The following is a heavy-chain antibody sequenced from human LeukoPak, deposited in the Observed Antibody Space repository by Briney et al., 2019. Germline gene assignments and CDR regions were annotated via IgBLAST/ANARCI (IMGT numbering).Heavy chain of an antibody. CDR3: ARGIKQWLVRYYFDY. CDR2: YSGST. D-gene: IGHD6-19*01. J-gene: IGHJ4*02. V-gene: IGHV4-39*07. Sequence: YSGSTYYNPSLQSRVTISVDTSKNQFSLKLSSVTAADTAVYYCARGIKQWLVRYYFDYWGQGTLVTVSS.